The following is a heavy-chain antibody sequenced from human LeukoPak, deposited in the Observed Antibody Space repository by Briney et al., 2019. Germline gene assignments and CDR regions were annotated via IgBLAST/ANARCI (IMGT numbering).Heavy chain of an antibody. Sequence: SETLSLTCTVSGGSISSSSYYWGWIRQPPGKGLEWIGSIYYSGSTYYNPSLKSRVTISVDTSKNQFSLKLSSVTAADTAVYYCASVLNYDFWSGPYYYYMDVWGKGTTVTVSS. CDR2: IYYSGST. V-gene: IGHV4-39*01. CDR1: GGSISSSSYY. D-gene: IGHD3-3*01. CDR3: ASVLNYDFWSGPYYYYMDV. J-gene: IGHJ6*03.